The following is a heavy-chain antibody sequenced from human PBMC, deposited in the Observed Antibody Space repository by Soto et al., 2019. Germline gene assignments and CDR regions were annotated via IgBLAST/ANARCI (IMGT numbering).Heavy chain of an antibody. CDR1: GGSISSSSYY. Sequence: QLQLQESGPGLVKPSETLSLTCTVSGGSISSSSYYWGWIRQPPGKGLEWIGSIYYSGSTYYNPSLKSRVTISVDTSKNQFSLKLSSVTAADTAVYYCATLSGYYWVFDYWGQGTLVTVSS. J-gene: IGHJ4*02. D-gene: IGHD3-22*01. CDR2: IYYSGST. V-gene: IGHV4-39*01. CDR3: ATLSGYYWVFDY.